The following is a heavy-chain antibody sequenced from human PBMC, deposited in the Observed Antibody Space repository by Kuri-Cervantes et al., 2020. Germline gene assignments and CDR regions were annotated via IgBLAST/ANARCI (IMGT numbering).Heavy chain of an antibody. CDR1: GGSFSGYY. CDR3: ARVRDIAARPNWFDP. CDR2: INHSGST. V-gene: IGHV4-34*01. Sequence: SETLSLTCAVYGGSFSGYYWSWIRQPPGKGLEWIGEINHSGSTNYNPSLKSRVTISVDTSKNQFSLKLSSVTAADTAVYYCARVRDIAARPNWFDPWGQGTLVTDSS. D-gene: IGHD6-6*01. J-gene: IGHJ5*02.